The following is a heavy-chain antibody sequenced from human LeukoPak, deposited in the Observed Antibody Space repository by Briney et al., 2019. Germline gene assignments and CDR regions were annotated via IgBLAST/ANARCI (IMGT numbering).Heavy chain of an antibody. CDR3: ARRPLGTNWGFPGAFDI. V-gene: IGHV5-51*01. J-gene: IGHJ3*02. CDR1: GYSFTSYW. CDR2: IYPGDSDT. D-gene: IGHD7-27*01. Sequence: GESLKISCKGSGYSFTSYWIGWVRQMPGKGLEWMGIIYPGDSDTRYSPSFQGQVTISADKSISTAYLQWSSLKASDTAMYYCARRPLGTNWGFPGAFDIWGQGTMVTVSS.